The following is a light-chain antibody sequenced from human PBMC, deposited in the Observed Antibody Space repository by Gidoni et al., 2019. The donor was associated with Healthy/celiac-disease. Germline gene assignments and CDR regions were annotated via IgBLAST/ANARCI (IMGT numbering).Light chain of an antibody. Sequence: EIVMTQSPATLSASPGERATLSCRASQSVSSNLAWYQQKPGQAPRLLIYDASTRATGIPARFSGSGSGTEFTLTISSLQSEDFAVYYCQQYNNWPQLTFXGXTKVXIK. CDR3: QQYNNWPQLT. CDR1: QSVSSN. CDR2: DAS. V-gene: IGKV3-15*01. J-gene: IGKJ4*01.